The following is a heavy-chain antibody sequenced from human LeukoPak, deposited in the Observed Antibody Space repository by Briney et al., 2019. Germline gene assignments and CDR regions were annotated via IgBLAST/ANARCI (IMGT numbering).Heavy chain of an antibody. D-gene: IGHD1-26*01. V-gene: IGHV4-39*01. CDR3: ARQGSGNYLSPVNY. Sequence: KTSETLSLTCTVSRGSISSSSYYWGWIRQPPGKGLEWIGTIYYSGSTYYNPSLKSRVTISVDTSKNQFSLKLSSVTAADTAVYYCARQGSGNYLSPVNYWGQGTLVTVSS. CDR2: IYYSGST. CDR1: RGSISSSSYY. J-gene: IGHJ4*02.